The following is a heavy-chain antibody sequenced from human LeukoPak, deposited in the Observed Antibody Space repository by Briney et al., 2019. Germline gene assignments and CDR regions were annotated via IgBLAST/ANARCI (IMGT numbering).Heavy chain of an antibody. CDR2: IYYSGST. Sequence: SETLSLTCTVSGGSISSSSYYWGWIRQPPGKGLEWIGSIYYSGSTYYNPSLKSRVTISVDTSKNQFSLKLSSVTAADTAVYYCARQSSYYYDSSGYWWGAFDIWGQGTMVTVSS. CDR1: GGSISSSSYY. D-gene: IGHD3-22*01. CDR3: ARQSSYYYDSSGYWWGAFDI. J-gene: IGHJ3*02. V-gene: IGHV4-39*01.